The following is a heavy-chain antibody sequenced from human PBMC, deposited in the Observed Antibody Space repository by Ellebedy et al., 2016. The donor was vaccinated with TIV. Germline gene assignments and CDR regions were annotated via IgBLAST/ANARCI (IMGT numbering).Heavy chain of an antibody. CDR2: IRSKAYGGTT. CDR1: GFTFGDYA. CDR3: TRDLTTLAAAGTGIYYYTMDV. J-gene: IGHJ6*02. V-gene: IGHV3-49*04. D-gene: IGHD6-13*01. Sequence: GGSLRLXXTASGFTFGDYAMSWVRQAPGKGLEWVCFIRSKAYGGTTEYAASVKGRFTISRDDSKSIAYLQMNSLKAEDTAVYYCTRDLTTLAAAGTGIYYYTMDVWGQGTTVTVSS.